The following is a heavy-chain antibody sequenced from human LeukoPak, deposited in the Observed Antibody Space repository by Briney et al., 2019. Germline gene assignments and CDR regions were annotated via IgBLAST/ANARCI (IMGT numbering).Heavy chain of an antibody. D-gene: IGHD3-22*01. CDR1: GYTLTELS. CDR3: ATPYYYDSSGYPSFDY. V-gene: IGHV1-24*01. Sequence: ASVKVSCKVSGYTLTELSMHWVRQAPGKGLEWMGGFDSEDGETIYAQKFQGRVTMTEDTSTDTAYMELSSLRSEDTAVYYCATPYYYDSSGYPSFDYWGQGTLVTVSS. J-gene: IGHJ4*02. CDR2: FDSEDGET.